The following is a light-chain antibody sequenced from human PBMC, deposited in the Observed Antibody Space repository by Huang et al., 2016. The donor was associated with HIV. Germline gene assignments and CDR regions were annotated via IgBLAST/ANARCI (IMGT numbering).Light chain of an antibody. CDR2: SAS. J-gene: IGKJ1*01. CDR3: LQDYVYPWT. Sequence: AIQMTQSPASLSASVGDRVTITCRASQDIGNDLGWYQQRLGKAPKLLVSSASHLQNGVPSRFTGSGSATHFTLTISGLQPEDFATYYCLQDYVYPWTFGQGTKVEI. CDR1: QDIGND. V-gene: IGKV1-6*01.